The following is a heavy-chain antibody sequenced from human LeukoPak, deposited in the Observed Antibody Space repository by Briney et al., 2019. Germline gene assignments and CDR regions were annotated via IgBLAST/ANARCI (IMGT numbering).Heavy chain of an antibody. CDR1: GFTFSSHS. J-gene: IGHJ4*02. V-gene: IGHV3-7*01. CDR2: VKEDGSEE. CDR3: ARLLHYERSVYRPVDC. D-gene: IGHD5/OR15-5a*01. Sequence: GSLRLSCAASGFTFSSHSMSWVRQARGKGLEWVANVKEDGSEENYVDSVKGRFTISRDNAVKSLYLQMNSLRAEDTAVYFCARLLHYERSVYRPVDCWGQGTLVAVSS.